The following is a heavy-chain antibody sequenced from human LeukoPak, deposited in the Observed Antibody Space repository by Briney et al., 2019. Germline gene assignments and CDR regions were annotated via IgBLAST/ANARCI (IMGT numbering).Heavy chain of an antibody. V-gene: IGHV4-39*01. CDR3: ARHRYCSGGSCYSGGYYFDY. Sequence: SETLSLTCTVSGGSISSTSYYWGWVRQPPGKGLEWIGTIYYSGSTYYNPSLKSRVTISVDTSKNQFSLKLSSVTAADTAVYYCARHRYCSGGSCYSGGYYFDYWGQGTLVTVSS. D-gene: IGHD2-15*01. CDR1: GGSISSTSYY. CDR2: IYYSGST. J-gene: IGHJ4*02.